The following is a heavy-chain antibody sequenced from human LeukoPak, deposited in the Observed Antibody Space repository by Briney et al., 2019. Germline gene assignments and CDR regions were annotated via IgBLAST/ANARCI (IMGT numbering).Heavy chain of an antibody. V-gene: IGHV1-69*13. J-gene: IGHJ3*02. CDR2: IIPMVGST. CDR3: ARWDTAVSNAFDI. D-gene: IGHD5-18*01. CDR1: GGTFSSYE. Sequence: SVKVSCKASGGTFSSYEINWVRQAPGQGLEWMGGIIPMVGSTNYAQKFQGRVTISVDESTSTAYMELSSLTFEDTAVYYCARWDTAVSNAFDIWGQGTMVTVSS.